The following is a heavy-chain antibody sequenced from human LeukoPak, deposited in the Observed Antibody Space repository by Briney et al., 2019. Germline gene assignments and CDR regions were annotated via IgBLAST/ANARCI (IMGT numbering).Heavy chain of an antibody. V-gene: IGHV3-74*01. D-gene: IGHD2-15*01. CDR1: GFTFSSYW. CDR3: GRREGFCKGGTCYLDF. Sequence: GGSLRLSCAASGFTFSSYWMHWVRQAPGKGVEWVSRINTDGSSTTYADSVKGRFTISRDNVKNTLYLQMNSLRAEDTAVYYCGRREGFCKGGTCYLDFWGQGTLVTVSS. J-gene: IGHJ4*02. CDR2: INTDGSST.